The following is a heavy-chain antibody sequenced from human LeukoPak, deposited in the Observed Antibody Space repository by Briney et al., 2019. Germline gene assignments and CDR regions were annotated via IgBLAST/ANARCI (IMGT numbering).Heavy chain of an antibody. CDR1: GYTFTTYG. CDR2: ISAYNGDT. CDR3: ARTRGSYPSPGGDY. Sequence: EASVKVSCKASGYTFTTYGITWVRQVPGQGLEWMGWISAYNGDTQYAQKFQGRLTITTDTSTTTGCMELRSLTSDDTAVYYCARTRGSYPSPGGDYWGQGTLVTVSS. V-gene: IGHV1-18*04. J-gene: IGHJ4*02. D-gene: IGHD1-26*01.